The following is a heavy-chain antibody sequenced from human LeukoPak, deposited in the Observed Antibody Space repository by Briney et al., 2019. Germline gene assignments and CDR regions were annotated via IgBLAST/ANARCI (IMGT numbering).Heavy chain of an antibody. CDR1: GGSISSYY. J-gene: IGHJ3*02. Sequence: PSETLSLTCTVSGGSISSYYWSWIRQPPGTGLEWIGYIYYSGSTNYNPSLKSRVTISVDTSKNQFSLKLSSVTAADTAVYYCASFAARPSAFDIWGQGTMVTVSS. D-gene: IGHD6-6*01. CDR3: ASFAARPSAFDI. V-gene: IGHV4-59*01. CDR2: IYYSGST.